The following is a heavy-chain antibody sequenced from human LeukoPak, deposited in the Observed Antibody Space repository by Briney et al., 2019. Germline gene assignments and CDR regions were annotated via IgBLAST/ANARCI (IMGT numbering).Heavy chain of an antibody. J-gene: IGHJ5*01. V-gene: IGHV4-30-2*06. CDR3: ARSRQASGLFNS. CDR2: IYDRGPA. CDR1: GYAITSGGFS. D-gene: IGHD3-10*01. Sequence: SETLSLTCTVSGYAITSGGFSWNWIRQSPGKGLEWIGCIYDRGPAYYNPSLKSRFTISVDRPKNQFFLNVTSLTAADTAVYFCARSRQASGLFNSWGQGTLVVVSS.